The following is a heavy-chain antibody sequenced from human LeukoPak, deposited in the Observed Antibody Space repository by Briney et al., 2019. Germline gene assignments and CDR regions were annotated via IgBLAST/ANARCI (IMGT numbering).Heavy chain of an antibody. Sequence: PGGSLRLSCAASGFTFSSYAMSWVRQAPGKGLEWVSAISGSGGSTYYADSVKGRFTISRDNSKNTLYLQMNSLRAEDTAIYYCAKNGDRGAYCTGGTCYPYFYYYMDVWDKGTTVTI. CDR1: GFTFSSYA. V-gene: IGHV3-23*01. J-gene: IGHJ6*03. CDR3: AKNGDRGAYCTGGTCYPYFYYYMDV. D-gene: IGHD2-15*01. CDR2: ISGSGGST.